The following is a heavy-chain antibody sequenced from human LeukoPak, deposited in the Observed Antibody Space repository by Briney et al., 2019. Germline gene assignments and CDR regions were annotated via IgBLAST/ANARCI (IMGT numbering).Heavy chain of an antibody. J-gene: IGHJ4*02. V-gene: IGHV4-39*07. CDR1: SGSISSSTYY. CDR2: IYYTGST. CDR3: ARDHGDRFLEWLFRPYYFDY. D-gene: IGHD3-3*01. Sequence: PSETLSLTCTVSSGSISSSTYYWGWIRQPPGKGLEWIGTIYYTGSTYYNPSLKSRVTISVDTSKNQFSLKLSSVTAADTAVYYCARDHGDRFLEWLFRPYYFDYWGQGTLVTVSS.